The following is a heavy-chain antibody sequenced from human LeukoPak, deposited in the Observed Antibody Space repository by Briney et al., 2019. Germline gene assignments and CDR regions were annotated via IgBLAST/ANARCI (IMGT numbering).Heavy chain of an antibody. CDR1: GYTFTSYG. J-gene: IGHJ4*02. V-gene: IGHV1-18*01. D-gene: IGHD3-3*01. CDR3: ARGLSYYDFWSGRLVPPADSLFDY. Sequence: GASVKVSCKASGYTFTSYGISWVRQAPGQGLEWMGSISAYNGNTNYAQKLQGRVTMTTDTSTSTAYTELRSLRSDDTAVYYCARGLSYYDFWSGRLVPPADSLFDYWGPGSLVTVSS. CDR2: ISAYNGNT.